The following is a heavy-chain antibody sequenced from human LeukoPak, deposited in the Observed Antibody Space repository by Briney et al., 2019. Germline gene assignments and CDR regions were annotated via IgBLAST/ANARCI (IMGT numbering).Heavy chain of an antibody. CDR3: ARRYCSSTSCYENWFDP. V-gene: IGHV4-59*01. J-gene: IGHJ5*02. CDR2: IYYSGST. CDR1: GGSISSYY. Sequence: PSETLSLTCTVSGGSISSYYWSWIRQPPGKGLGWIGYIYYSGSTNYNPSLKSRVTISVDTSKNQFSLKLSSVIAADTAVYYCARRYCSSTSCYENWFDPWGQGTLVTVSS. D-gene: IGHD2-2*01.